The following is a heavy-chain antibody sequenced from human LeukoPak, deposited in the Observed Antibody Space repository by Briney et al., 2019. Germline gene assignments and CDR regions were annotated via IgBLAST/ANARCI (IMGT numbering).Heavy chain of an antibody. J-gene: IGHJ4*02. D-gene: IGHD4-17*01. CDR3: ARERGGDGDPQFVFDY. V-gene: IGHV3-7*01. CDR2: IKQDGSEK. CDR1: GFTFSSYW. Sequence: GGSLRLSYAASGFTFSSYWMSWVRQAPGKGLEWVANIKQDGSEKYYVDSVKGRFTISRDNAKNSLYLQMNSLRAGDTAVYYCARERGGDGDPQFVFDYWGQGTLVTVSS.